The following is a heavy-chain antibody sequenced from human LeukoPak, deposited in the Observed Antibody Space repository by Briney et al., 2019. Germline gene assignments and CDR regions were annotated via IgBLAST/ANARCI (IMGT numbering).Heavy chain of an antibody. CDR3: ARGVGHPSIYYYYGMDV. Sequence: SETLSLTCAVYGGSFSGYYWSWIRQPPGKGLEWIGEINHSGSTNYNPSLKSRVTISVDTSKNQFSLKLSSVTAADTAVYYCARGVGHPSIYYYYGMDVWGQGTTVTVSS. V-gene: IGHV4-34*01. J-gene: IGHJ6*02. CDR2: INHSGST. CDR1: GGSFSGYY.